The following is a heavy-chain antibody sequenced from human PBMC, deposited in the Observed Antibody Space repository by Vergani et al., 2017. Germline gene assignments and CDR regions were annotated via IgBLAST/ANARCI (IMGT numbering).Heavy chain of an antibody. CDR3: AKDPSSPTVTSDYYYYYGMDV. Sequence: QVQLVESGGGVVQPGRSLRLSCAASGFTFSSYGMHWVRQAPGKGLEWVAVISYDGSNKYYADSVKGRFTISRDNSKNTLYLQMNSLRAEDTAVDYCAKDPSSPTVTSDYYYYYGMDVWGQGTTVTVSS. J-gene: IGHJ6*02. CDR1: GFTFSSYG. V-gene: IGHV3-30*18. D-gene: IGHD4-11*01. CDR2: ISYDGSNK.